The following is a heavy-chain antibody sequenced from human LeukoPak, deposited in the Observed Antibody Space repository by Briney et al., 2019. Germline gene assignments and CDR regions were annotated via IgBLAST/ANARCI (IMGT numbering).Heavy chain of an antibody. CDR2: IIPILGIA. J-gene: IGHJ4*02. CDR3: ARGLAGKYYDSSGRPPYYFDY. V-gene: IGHV1-69*04. D-gene: IGHD3-22*01. Sequence: GASVKVSCKASGGTFISYAISWVRQAPGQGLEWMGRIIPILGIANYAQKFQGRVTITADKSASTAYMELSSLRSEDTAVYYCARGLAGKYYDSSGRPPYYFDYWGQGTLVTVSS. CDR1: GGTFISYA.